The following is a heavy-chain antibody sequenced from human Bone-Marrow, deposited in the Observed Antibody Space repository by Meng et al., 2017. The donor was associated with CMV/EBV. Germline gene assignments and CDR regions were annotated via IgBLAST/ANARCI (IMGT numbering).Heavy chain of an antibody. V-gene: IGHV1-46*01. CDR1: GNNFVNDY. J-gene: IGHJ4*02. CDR3: AKESPGTTYFDY. Sequence: KASGNNFVNDYVHWVRQAPGQGLEWMGVINPSGDKTTYAQTFQGRVTMTRDTSTGTVYMELRSLRSEDAAVYYCAKESPGTTYFDYWGQGTLVTVSS. CDR2: INPSGDKT. D-gene: IGHD1/OR15-1a*01.